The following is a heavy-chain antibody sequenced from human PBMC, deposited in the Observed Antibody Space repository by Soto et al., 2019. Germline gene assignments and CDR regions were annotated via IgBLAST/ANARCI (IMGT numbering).Heavy chain of an antibody. J-gene: IGHJ4*02. V-gene: IGHV3-21*01. D-gene: IGHD3-10*01. CDR1: AFSFNTYT. CDR2: ISSSSTYI. CDR3: TSLSRFALDY. Sequence: GGSLRLSCAASAFSFNTYTMNWVRQAPGKGLEWVSSISSSSTYINYANSVKGRFTISRDNAKNSLYLQMNSLRAEDTAVYYCTSLSRFALDYWGQGTLVTVSS.